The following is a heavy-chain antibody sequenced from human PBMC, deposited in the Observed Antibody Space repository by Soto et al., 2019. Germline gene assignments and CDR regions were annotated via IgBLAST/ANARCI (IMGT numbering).Heavy chain of an antibody. V-gene: IGHV4-39*01. Sequence: QLQLQESSPGLVKPSETLSLTCTVSGGSISSSSYYWGWIRQPPGKGLEWIGSIYYSGSTYYNPSLKSRVTISVDTSKNQFSLKLSSVTAADTAVYYCARAPTYYYDSSGGNYYYGMDVWGQGTTVTVSS. CDR2: IYYSGST. D-gene: IGHD3-22*01. J-gene: IGHJ6*02. CDR3: ARAPTYYYDSSGGNYYYGMDV. CDR1: GGSISSSSYY.